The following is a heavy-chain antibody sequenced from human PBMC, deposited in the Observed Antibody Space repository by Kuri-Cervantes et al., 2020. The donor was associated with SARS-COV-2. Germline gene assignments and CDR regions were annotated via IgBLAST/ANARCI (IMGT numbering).Heavy chain of an antibody. CDR2: ISSSSSYI. CDR3: AREETMVRGVLGY. J-gene: IGHJ4*02. Sequence: GESLKISCAASGFTFSSYSMNWVRQAPGKGLEWVSSISSSSSYIYYADSVKGRFTISRDNAKNSLYLQMNSLRAEDTAVYYCAREETMVRGVLGYWGQGTLVTVSS. D-gene: IGHD3-10*01. V-gene: IGHV3-21*01. CDR1: GFTFSSYS.